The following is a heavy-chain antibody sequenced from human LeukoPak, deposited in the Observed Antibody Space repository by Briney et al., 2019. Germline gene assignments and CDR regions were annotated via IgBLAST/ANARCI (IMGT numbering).Heavy chain of an antibody. J-gene: IGHJ6*04. CDR1: GGTFSSYA. D-gene: IGHD5-12*01. V-gene: IGHV1-69*13. CDR3: ARGGVATISLSYYYYYGMDV. Sequence: SVKVSCKASGGTFSSYAISWVRQAPGQGLEGMGGIIPIFGTANYAQKFQGRVTITADESTSTAYMELSSLRFEDTAVYYCARGGVATISLSYYYYYGMDVWGKWTTVTVSS. CDR2: IIPIFGTA.